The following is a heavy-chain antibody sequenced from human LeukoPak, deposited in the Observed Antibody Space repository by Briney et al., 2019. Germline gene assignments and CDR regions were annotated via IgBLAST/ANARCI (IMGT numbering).Heavy chain of an antibody. CDR3: ARQSGYQLPNNYYYAMDV. V-gene: IGHV3-11*01. Sequence: GGSLRLSCAASGFILKDDYMTWIRQAPGKGLEWVSYISTSGSGTYYADSVKGRFTISRDNAKNTTYLQMNSLRAEDTAVYYCARQSGYQLPNNYYYAMDVWGQGTTVTVSS. D-gene: IGHD2-2*01. CDR1: GFILKDDY. CDR2: ISTSGSGT. J-gene: IGHJ6*02.